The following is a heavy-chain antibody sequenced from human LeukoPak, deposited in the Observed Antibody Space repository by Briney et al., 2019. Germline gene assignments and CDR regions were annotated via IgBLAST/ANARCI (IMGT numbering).Heavy chain of an antibody. CDR2: IKQDGSEK. CDR3: ARDLLEWLLYFDF. J-gene: IGHJ4*02. D-gene: IGHD3-3*01. Sequence: GGSLRLSCAASGFTFSSYWMSWVRQAPGKGLEWVANIKQDGSEKYYVDSVKGRFTISRDNAKNSLYLQMNSLRAEDTAVYYCARDLLEWLLYFDFWGQGTLVTVSS. CDR1: GFTFSSYW. V-gene: IGHV3-7*01.